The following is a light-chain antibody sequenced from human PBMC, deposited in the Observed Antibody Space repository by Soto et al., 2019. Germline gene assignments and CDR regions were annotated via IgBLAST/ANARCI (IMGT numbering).Light chain of an antibody. Sequence: DIQMTQSPSSLSASVGDRVTITCRASHDTSNSVAWFQQRPGMAPKSLIYGASSLQSGVSSRFSGSGSGTQFTLTISSLQPEDFATYYCQQYSSFPYTFGLGTKLEIK. CDR2: GAS. V-gene: IGKV1-16*01. CDR3: QQYSSFPYT. J-gene: IGKJ2*01. CDR1: HDTSNS.